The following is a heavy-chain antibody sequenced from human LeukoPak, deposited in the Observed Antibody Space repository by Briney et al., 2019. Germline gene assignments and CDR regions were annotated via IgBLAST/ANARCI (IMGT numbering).Heavy chain of an antibody. J-gene: IGHJ4*02. CDR3: ARGDILTGYIPY. CDR2: INHSGST. D-gene: IGHD3-9*01. Sequence: MASETLSFTCAVYGGSFSGYYWSWIRQPPGKGLEWIGEINHSGSTNYNPSLKSRVTISVDTSKNQFSLKLSSVTAADTAVYYCARGDILTGYIPYWGQGTLVTVSS. CDR1: GGSFSGYY. V-gene: IGHV4-34*01.